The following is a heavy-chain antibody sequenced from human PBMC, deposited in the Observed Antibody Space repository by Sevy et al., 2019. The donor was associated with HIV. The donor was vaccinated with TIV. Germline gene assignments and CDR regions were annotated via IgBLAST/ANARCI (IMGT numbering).Heavy chain of an antibody. D-gene: IGHD1-26*01. Sequence: GGSLRLSCAASGFTLSSYAIHWVRQAPGRGLEWVAIISHDEILKEYTDAVKGRFPISRDNSKNTVYLQMNSLGAEDTAVYYCARDLPHLLPWELSRGSDYWGQGTLVTVSS. V-gene: IGHV3-30*04. CDR3: ARDLPHLLPWELSRGSDY. CDR2: ISHDEILK. CDR1: GFTLSSYA. J-gene: IGHJ4*02.